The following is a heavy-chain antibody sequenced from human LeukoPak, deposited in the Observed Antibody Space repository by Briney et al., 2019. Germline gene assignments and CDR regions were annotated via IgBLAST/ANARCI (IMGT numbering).Heavy chain of an antibody. V-gene: IGHV1-8*02. CDR2: MTPSSGYT. D-gene: IGHD6-25*01. J-gene: IGHJ6*03. Sequence: ASVKVSCKASGYTFTNSDITWVRQATGQGLEWMGWMTPSSGYTAYAQNFQGRVTMTRDTSISTAYMELTSLRSEDTAVYYCARGDRGYALLIYYYYYMDVWGKGTTVTVSS. CDR1: GYTFTNSD. CDR3: ARGDRGYALLIYYYYYMDV.